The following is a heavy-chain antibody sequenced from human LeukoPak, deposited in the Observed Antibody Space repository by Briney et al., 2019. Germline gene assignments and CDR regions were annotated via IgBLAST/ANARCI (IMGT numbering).Heavy chain of an antibody. V-gene: IGHV4-59*01. J-gene: IGHJ3*02. D-gene: IGHD3-9*01. Sequence: PSETLSLTCTVSGGSISSYYWSWIRQPPGKGLEWIGYIYYSGSTNYNPSLKSRVTISVDTSKNQFSLKLSSVTAADTAVYYCARVTGVLRNGDAFDIWGQGTVVTVSS. CDR2: IYYSGST. CDR3: ARVTGVLRNGDAFDI. CDR1: GGSISSYY.